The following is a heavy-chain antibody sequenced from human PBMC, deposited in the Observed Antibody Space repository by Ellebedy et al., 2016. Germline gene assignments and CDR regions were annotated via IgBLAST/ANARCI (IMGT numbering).Heavy chain of an antibody. D-gene: IGHD2-15*01. CDR1: GYTFSNYA. J-gene: IGHJ4*02. CDR3: ARVVRVCSGGSCYPAPFDY. Sequence: ASVKVSCRAFGYTFSNYAMHWVRQAPGQRLEWMGWINAGNGNTEYSQKFQGRVTITRDTSASTAYMELSSLRSEDTAVYYCARVVRVCSGGSCYPAPFDYWGQGTLVTVSS. V-gene: IGHV1-3*01. CDR2: INAGNGNT.